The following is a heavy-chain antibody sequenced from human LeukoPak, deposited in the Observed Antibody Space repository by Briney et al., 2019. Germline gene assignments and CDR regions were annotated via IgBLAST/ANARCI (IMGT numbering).Heavy chain of an antibody. CDR3: ARGLRSDY. CDR1: GYTFSNYD. J-gene: IGHJ4*02. CDR2: MNPNSGRR. V-gene: IGHV1-8*01. Sequence: ASVKVSCKASGYTFSNYDINWVRRAPGQGLEWMGWMNPNSGRRVYAQKFQGRVTMTRNSSINTAYMELTSLRSDDTAVYYCARGLRSDYWGQGTLVTVSS. D-gene: IGHD3-16*02.